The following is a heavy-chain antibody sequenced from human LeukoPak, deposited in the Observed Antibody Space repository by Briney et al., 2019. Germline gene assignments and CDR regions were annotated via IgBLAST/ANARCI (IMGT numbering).Heavy chain of an antibody. CDR1: GYTFTSYG. Sequence: GASLKVSCKASGYTFTSYGISWVRQAPGQGLEWMGWISAYNGNTNYAQKLQGRVTMTTDTSTSTAYMELRSLRSDDTAVYYCARDGTLLQSMVRGAQFDYWGQGTLVTVSS. CDR3: ARDGTLLQSMVRGAQFDY. J-gene: IGHJ4*02. D-gene: IGHD3-10*01. V-gene: IGHV1-18*01. CDR2: ISAYNGNT.